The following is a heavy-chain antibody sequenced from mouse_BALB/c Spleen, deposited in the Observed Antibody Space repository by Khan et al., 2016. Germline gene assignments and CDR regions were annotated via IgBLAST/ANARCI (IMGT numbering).Heavy chain of an antibody. J-gene: IGHJ4*01. V-gene: IGHV4-2*02. CDR3: ARSAYYAMDY. CDR1: GFDFSRYW. CDR2: INPGSTTI. Sequence: EVQLQESGGGLVQPGGSLNLSCAASGFDFSRYWMIWARQAPGKGQEWIGEINPGSTTINYTPSLKAKFIISRDNAKNTLYLQMSKVRSEDTALYYCARSAYYAMDYWGQGTSVTVSS.